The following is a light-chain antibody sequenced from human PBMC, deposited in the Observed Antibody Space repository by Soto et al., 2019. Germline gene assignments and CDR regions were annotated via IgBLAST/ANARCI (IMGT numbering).Light chain of an antibody. V-gene: IGKV3-15*01. J-gene: IGKJ1*01. CDR2: GAS. CDR3: QPYNNWPET. Sequence: EIVMTQSPATLSVSPGERATLSCRASQSVSSNLAWYQQKPGQAPRLLIYGASTRATGIPARFSGSGSGTEFTLTISSLQSEDFAVAYCQPYNNWPETFGQGTKVEIK. CDR1: QSVSSN.